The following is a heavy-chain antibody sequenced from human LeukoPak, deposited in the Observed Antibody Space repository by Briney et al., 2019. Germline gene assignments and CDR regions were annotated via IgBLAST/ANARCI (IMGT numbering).Heavy chain of an antibody. D-gene: IGHD1-14*01. CDR2: VYYNGNT. CDR1: GVSVRSGDLY. CDR3: ARALTSYYYYGMDV. J-gene: IGHJ6*02. Sequence: PSQTLSLTCSVSGVSVRSGDLYWSWIRQPPGKGLEWIGYVYYNGNTFYNPSLASRVSISVDTSNNQFSLNLRSVTAADTAVYYCARALTSYYYYGMDVWGQETTVTVSS. V-gene: IGHV4-30-4*08.